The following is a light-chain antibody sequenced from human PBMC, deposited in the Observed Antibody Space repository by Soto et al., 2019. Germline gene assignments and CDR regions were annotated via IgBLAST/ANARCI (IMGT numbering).Light chain of an antibody. J-gene: IGLJ2*01. CDR1: SSDVGGYNY. Sequence: QSVLTQPASVSGSPGQSITISCTGTSSDVGGYNYVYWYQQHPGKAPKLMIYEVSNRPSGVSNRFSGSKSGNTASLTISGLPAEDEADYYCSSYRSSSTFVVFGGGTKLTVL. CDR2: EVS. CDR3: SSYRSSSTFVV. V-gene: IGLV2-14*01.